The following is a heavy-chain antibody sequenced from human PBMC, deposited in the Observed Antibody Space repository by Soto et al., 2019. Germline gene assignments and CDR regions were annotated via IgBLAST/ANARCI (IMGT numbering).Heavy chain of an antibody. V-gene: IGHV4-30-4*01. CDR2: IYYSGST. CDR3: ASFRGIVATLASVHYYSKAMDV. Sequence: PSETLSLTCTVSGGSISSGDYYWSWIRQPPGKGLEWIGYIYYSGSTYYNPSLKSRVTISVDTSKNQFSLKLSSVTAADTSGYYCASFRGIVATLASVHYYSKAMDVSGTGPTV. D-gene: IGHD5-12*01. CDR1: GGSISSGDYY. J-gene: IGHJ6*04.